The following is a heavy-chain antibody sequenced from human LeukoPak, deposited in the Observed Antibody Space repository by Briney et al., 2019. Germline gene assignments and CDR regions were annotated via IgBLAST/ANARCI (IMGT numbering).Heavy chain of an antibody. CDR2: INRGGGGT. CDR3: AKVGFSEMEWLLYSDH. V-gene: IGHV3-23*01. J-gene: IGHJ4*02. Sequence: GGSLRLSCAASGFTFTTFTMNWVRQAPGKGLEWVSAINRGGGGTYYADFVKGRFTISRDNSKNTLYLQMNSLRAEDTAVYYCAKVGFSEMEWLLYSDHWGQGTLVTVSS. CDR1: GFTFTTFT. D-gene: IGHD3-3*01.